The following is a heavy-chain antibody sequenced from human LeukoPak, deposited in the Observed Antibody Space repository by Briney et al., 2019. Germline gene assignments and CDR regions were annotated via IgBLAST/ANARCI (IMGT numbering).Heavy chain of an antibody. CDR2: ISSSSSYI. D-gene: IGHD2-21*02. CDR1: GFTFSSNG. CDR3: ARDSGRVTRY. Sequence: GGSLRLSCAASGFTFSSNGMNWVRQAPGRGLEWVSSISSSSSYIYYADSVKGRFTISRDNAKNSLYLQMNSLRAEDTAVYYCARDSGRVTRYWGQGTLVTVSS. J-gene: IGHJ4*02. V-gene: IGHV3-21*01.